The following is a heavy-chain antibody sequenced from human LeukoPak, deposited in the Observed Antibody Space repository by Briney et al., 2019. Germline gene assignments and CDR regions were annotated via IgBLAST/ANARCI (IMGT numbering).Heavy chain of an antibody. CDR2: IKQAESER. CDR3: ARGRFHYGWGMDV. J-gene: IGHJ6*02. CDR1: GFSISNYW. Sequence: GGSLRLSCAGSGFSISNYWMSWVRQAPGKGLEWVANIKQAESERFYVDSVKDRFIISRENAENSVYLQMNSLRDEDTAVYYCARGRFHYGWGMDVRGQGNTVNVSS. V-gene: IGHV3-7*01. D-gene: IGHD3-10*01.